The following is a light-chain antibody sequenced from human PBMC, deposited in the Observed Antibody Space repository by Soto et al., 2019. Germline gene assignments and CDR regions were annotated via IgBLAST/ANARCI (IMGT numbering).Light chain of an antibody. J-gene: IGLJ2*01. Sequence: QSALTQPHSVSGSPGQSVTISCSGSDSDVGYYNYVSWYQQHPGKAPKLMIYDVTKRPSGVPDRFSASKSGNTASLTISGLQAEDEADYYCCSYAGYYTVVFGGGTKVTVL. CDR3: CSYAGYYTVV. CDR1: DSDVGYYNY. V-gene: IGLV2-11*01. CDR2: DVT.